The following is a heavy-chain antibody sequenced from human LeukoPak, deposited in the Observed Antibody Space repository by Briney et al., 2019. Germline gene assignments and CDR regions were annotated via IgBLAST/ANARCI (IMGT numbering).Heavy chain of an antibody. CDR1: GFTFGDYG. Sequence: GGSLRLSCTASGFTFGDYGMSWVRQAPGKGLEWVGFIRSKAYGGTTEYAASVKGRFTISRDDSKSIAYLQMNSLKTEDTDVYYCTRGDYYDTSGYYFLFDYWGQGTLVTVSS. D-gene: IGHD3-22*01. CDR3: TRGDYYDTSGYYFLFDY. J-gene: IGHJ4*02. CDR2: IRSKAYGGTT. V-gene: IGHV3-49*04.